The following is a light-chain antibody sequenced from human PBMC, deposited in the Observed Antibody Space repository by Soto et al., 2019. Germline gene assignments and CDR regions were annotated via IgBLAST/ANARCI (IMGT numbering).Light chain of an antibody. CDR1: QNIRSY. V-gene: IGKV1-39*01. CDR3: QESFYAPPT. Sequence: DVPMTQSPSSLSASVGERVTITCRASQNIRSYLSWYQQKPGKAPKLLIFETSTLQSGVPSRFTGAGSGTDFTLTISSLQPEDFATYYCQESFYAPPTFGQGTKVEI. CDR2: ETS. J-gene: IGKJ1*01.